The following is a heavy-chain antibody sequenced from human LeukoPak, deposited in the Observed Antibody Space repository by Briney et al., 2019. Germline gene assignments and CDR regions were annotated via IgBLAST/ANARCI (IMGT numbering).Heavy chain of an antibody. D-gene: IGHD2-2*01. CDR1: GGSFSGYY. CDR2: INHGGST. V-gene: IGHV4-34*01. CDR3: ARETRYCSSTSCSDNWFDP. Sequence: KPSETLSLTCAVYGGSFSGYYWSWIRQPPGKGLEWIGEINHGGSTNYNPSLKSRVTISVDTSKNQFSLKLSSVTAADTAVYYCARETRYCSSTSCSDNWFDPWGQGTLVTVSS. J-gene: IGHJ5*02.